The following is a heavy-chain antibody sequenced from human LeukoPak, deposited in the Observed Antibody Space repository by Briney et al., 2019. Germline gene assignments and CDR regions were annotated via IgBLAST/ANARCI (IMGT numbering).Heavy chain of an antibody. CDR3: ARGGGSGSYGNWFDP. Sequence: GGSLRLSCAASGFTFSSYEMNWVRQAPGKGLEWVSYISSSGSTIYYADSVKGRFTISRDNAKNSLYLQMNSLSAEDTAVYYCARGGGSGSYGNWFDPWGQGTLVTVSS. CDR2: ISSSGSTI. D-gene: IGHD3-10*01. CDR1: GFTFSSYE. V-gene: IGHV3-48*03. J-gene: IGHJ5*02.